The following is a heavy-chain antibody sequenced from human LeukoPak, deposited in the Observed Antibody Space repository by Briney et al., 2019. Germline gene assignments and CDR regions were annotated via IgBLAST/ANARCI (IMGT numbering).Heavy chain of an antibody. Sequence: SETLSLTCTVSGGSISSSSYFWGWIHQPPGKGLEWIGSIHYSGSAYYNPSLRRRVTISIDTSKNQFSLKLSSVTAADTAVYYCARVLNSGMTAYWYFDLWGRGTLVTVSS. CDR2: IHYSGSA. D-gene: IGHD2-21*02. CDR3: ARVLNSGMTAYWYFDL. CDR1: GGSISSSSYF. V-gene: IGHV4-39*07. J-gene: IGHJ2*01.